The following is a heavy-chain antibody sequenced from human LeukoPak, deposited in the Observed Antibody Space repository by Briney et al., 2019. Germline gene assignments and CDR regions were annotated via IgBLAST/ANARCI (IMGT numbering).Heavy chain of an antibody. V-gene: IGHV3-74*01. J-gene: IGHJ4*02. Sequence: GGSLRLSCAGSGFPFSRHWMHWVRQAPGKGLVWVSRMNADGSTSNYADSVKGRFTISRDNARNTLHLQMDSLSAEDTAVYYCTSDTVNTAVGIDYWGQGTLVAVSS. CDR1: GFPFSRHW. CDR3: TSDTVNTAVGIDY. CDR2: MNADGSTS. D-gene: IGHD5-18*01.